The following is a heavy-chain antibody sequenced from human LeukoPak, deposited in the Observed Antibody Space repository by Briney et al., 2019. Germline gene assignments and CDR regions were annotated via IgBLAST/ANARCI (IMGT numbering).Heavy chain of an antibody. V-gene: IGHV3-7*01. J-gene: IGHJ4*02. D-gene: IGHD3-16*01. CDR2: IKQDESEK. CDR1: GFNFGAYW. Sequence: GGSLRLSCASSGFNFGAYWMSWVRQAPGKGLEWVATIKQDESEKYYVDSVKGRFTISRDNAERSMHLQMNSLRAEDTAVYYCIRGGFSLDYWGQGTLVTVSS. CDR3: IRGGFSLDY.